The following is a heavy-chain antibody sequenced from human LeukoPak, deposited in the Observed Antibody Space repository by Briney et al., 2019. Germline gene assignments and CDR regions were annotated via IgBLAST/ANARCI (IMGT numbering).Heavy chain of an antibody. CDR1: GGSISSSSYY. Sequence: SETLSLTCTVSGGSISSSSYYWGWIRQPPGKGLEWIGSIHYSGSTYYNPSLKSRVTISVDTSKNQFSLKLSSVTAADTAVYYCAKDQRWESPHYLDSWGQGTLVTVSS. J-gene: IGHJ4*02. V-gene: IGHV4-39*02. CDR2: IHYSGST. D-gene: IGHD1-26*01. CDR3: AKDQRWESPHYLDS.